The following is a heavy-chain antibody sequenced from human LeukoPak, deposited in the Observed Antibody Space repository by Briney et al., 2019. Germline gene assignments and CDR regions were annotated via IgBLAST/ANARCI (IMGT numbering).Heavy chain of an antibody. V-gene: IGHV4-38-2*01. J-gene: IGHJ4*02. Sequence: SETLSLTCGVSGYSISRGYYWAWIRQPPGTGLEWTGTIYHTGSTYYTPSLGSRVTISVDTSKNEFSLNLNSVTAADTAVYYCARAGWIITSGIDYWGQGALVTVSS. CDR2: IYHTGST. CDR3: ARAGWIITSGIDY. D-gene: IGHD3-10*01. CDR1: GYSISRGYY.